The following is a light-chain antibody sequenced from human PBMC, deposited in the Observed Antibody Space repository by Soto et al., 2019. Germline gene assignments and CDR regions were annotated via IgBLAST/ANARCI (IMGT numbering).Light chain of an antibody. V-gene: IGKV3-20*01. CDR3: QQSVRSPLT. Sequence: EIVLTQSPGTLSLSPGERATLSCRASQSVSSSYLAWYQQKPGQAPRLLIYDASSRATGIPDRFSGSGSGTDFSLTISRLEPEDFAVYYCQQSVRSPLTFGGGTKVDI. CDR2: DAS. CDR1: QSVSSSY. J-gene: IGKJ4*01.